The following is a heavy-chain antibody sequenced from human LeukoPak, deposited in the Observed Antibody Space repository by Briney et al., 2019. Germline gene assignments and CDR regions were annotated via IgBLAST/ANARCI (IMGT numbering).Heavy chain of an antibody. D-gene: IGHD2-21*02. CDR2: INHSGST. Sequence: PSETLSLTCAVYGGSFSGNYWSWIRQPPGQGLEWIGEINHSGSTNYNPSPKSRVTISVDTSKNQFPLKLSSVTAADTAVYYCARENSIVVVTAIPSAFDIWGQGTMVTVSS. V-gene: IGHV4-34*01. J-gene: IGHJ3*02. CDR1: GGSFSGNY. CDR3: ARENSIVVVTAIPSAFDI.